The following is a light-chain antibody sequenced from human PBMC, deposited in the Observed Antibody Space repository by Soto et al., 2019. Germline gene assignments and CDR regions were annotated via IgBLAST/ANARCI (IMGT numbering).Light chain of an antibody. J-gene: IGKJ4*01. CDR3: QQRSAWPLLT. V-gene: IGKV3-11*01. CDR1: QSVSSY. CDR2: DAS. Sequence: EIVLTQSPATLSLSPGERATLSCRASQSVSSYLAWYQQKPVRAPRLLIYDASNRATGIPARFSGSGSGTYFTLTISSLEPDDFAVYYCQQRSAWPLLTFGGGTKVEIK.